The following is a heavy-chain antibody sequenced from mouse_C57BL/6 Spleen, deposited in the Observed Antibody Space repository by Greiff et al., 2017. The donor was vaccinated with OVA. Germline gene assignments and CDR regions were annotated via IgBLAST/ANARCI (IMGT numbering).Heavy chain of an antibody. J-gene: IGHJ1*03. V-gene: IGHV1-4*01. Sequence: LVESGAELARPGASVKMSCKASGYTFTSYTMHWVKQRPGQGLEWIGYINPSSGYTKYNQKFKDKATLTADKSSSTAYMQLSSLTSEDSAVYYCAKIYYYGSSYWYFDVWGTGTTVTVSS. CDR1: GYTFTSYT. CDR2: INPSSGYT. CDR3: AKIYYYGSSYWYFDV. D-gene: IGHD1-1*01.